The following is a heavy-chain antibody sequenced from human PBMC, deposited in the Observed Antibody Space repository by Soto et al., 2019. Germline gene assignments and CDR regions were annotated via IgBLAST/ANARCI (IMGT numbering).Heavy chain of an antibody. D-gene: IGHD4-17*01. CDR2: IYYSGST. Sequence: SETLSLTCTVSGGSISSYYWSWIRQPPRKGLEWIGYIYYSGSTNYNPSLKSRVTISVDTSKNQFSLKLSSVTAADTAVYYCARDGSTETTNFHYAMDVWGQGTTVTVSS. V-gene: IGHV4-59*01. J-gene: IGHJ6*02. CDR1: GGSISSYY. CDR3: ARDGSTETTNFHYAMDV.